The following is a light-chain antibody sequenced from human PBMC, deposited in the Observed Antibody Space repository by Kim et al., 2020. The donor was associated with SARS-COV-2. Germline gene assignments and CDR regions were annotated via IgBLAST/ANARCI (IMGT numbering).Light chain of an antibody. CDR1: NSKIRACKG. Sequence: VTITCTGRNSKIRACKGIHWYQHLPGTAPKLLIYGNSNRPSGVPDRFSGSKSGTSASLAITGLQAEDEADYYCQSYDSSLSGWVFGGGTQLTVL. CDR2: GNS. CDR3: QSYDSSLSGWV. J-gene: IGLJ3*02. V-gene: IGLV1-40*01.